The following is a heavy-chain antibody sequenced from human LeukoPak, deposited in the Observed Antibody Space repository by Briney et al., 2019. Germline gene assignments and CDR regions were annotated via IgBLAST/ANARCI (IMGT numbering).Heavy chain of an antibody. CDR3: AREAPYSGYDPFDY. CDR1: GGTFSSYA. Sequence: GSSVKVSCKTSGGTFSSYAISWVRQAPGQGLEWMGGIIPIFGTANYAQKFQGRVTITADESTSTAYMELSSLRSEDTAVYYCAREAPYSGYDPFDYWGQGTLVTVSS. J-gene: IGHJ4*02. CDR2: IIPIFGTA. V-gene: IGHV1-69*01. D-gene: IGHD5-12*01.